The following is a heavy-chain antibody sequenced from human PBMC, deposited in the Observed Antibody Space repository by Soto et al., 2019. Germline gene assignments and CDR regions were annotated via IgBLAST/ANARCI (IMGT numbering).Heavy chain of an antibody. D-gene: IGHD3-3*01. CDR2: IYYSGST. CDR3: ARVVVGSSGSPWFDP. V-gene: IGHV4-31*03. CDR1: GGSISSGGYY. J-gene: IGHJ5*02. Sequence: PSETLFLTCTVSGGSISSGGYYWSWIRQHPGKGLEWIGYIYYSGSTYYNPSLKSRVTISVDTSKNQFSLKLSSVTAADTAVYYCARVVVGSSGSPWFDPWGQGTLVTVSS.